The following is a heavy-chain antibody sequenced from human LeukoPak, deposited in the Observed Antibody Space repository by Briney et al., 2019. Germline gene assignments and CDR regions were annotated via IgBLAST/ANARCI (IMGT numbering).Heavy chain of an antibody. J-gene: IGHJ5*02. CDR1: GASISSYY. V-gene: IGHV4-59*01. D-gene: IGHD2-15*01. Sequence: SETLSLTCTVSGASISSYYCNWIRQPPGKGLEWIGYIYYTGSTNHNPSLKSRVSISVDTSKNQFSLKLNSVTTADTAMYYCAIFGSGGSWGQGTLVTVSS. CDR3: AIFGSGGS. CDR2: IYYTGST.